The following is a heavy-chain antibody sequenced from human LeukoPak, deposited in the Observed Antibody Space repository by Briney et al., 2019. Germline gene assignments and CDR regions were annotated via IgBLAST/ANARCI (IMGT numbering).Heavy chain of an antibody. J-gene: IGHJ4*02. CDR3: VKGGVSINREPVH. D-gene: IGHD1-26*01. CDR2: ISAGADRT. Sequence: PGGSLRLSCEVSGFTFSNFAMGWVRQAPGKGLEWISGISAGADRTYYSDSVRGRFTLSRDNSKEALFLQMNSLRAEDAAVYFCVKGGVSINREPVHWGQGTLVTVAS. CDR1: GFTFSNFA. V-gene: IGHV3-23*01.